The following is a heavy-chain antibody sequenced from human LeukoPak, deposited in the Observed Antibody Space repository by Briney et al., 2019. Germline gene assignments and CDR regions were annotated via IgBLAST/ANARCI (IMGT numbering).Heavy chain of an antibody. CDR1: GFTFSSYG. CDR3: ARGALYYFDY. Sequence: GRSLRLSCAASGFTFSSYGMHWVRQAPGKGLEWVAVIWYDGSNKYYADSVKGRFTISRDNSKNALYLQMNSLRAEDTAVYYCARGALYYFDYWGQGTLVTVSS. V-gene: IGHV3-33*01. CDR2: IWYDGSNK. J-gene: IGHJ4*02.